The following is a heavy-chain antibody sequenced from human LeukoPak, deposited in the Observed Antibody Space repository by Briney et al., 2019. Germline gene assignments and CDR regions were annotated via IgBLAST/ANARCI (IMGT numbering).Heavy chain of an antibody. CDR1: GYPFSAHF. Sequence: ASVSVSCKASGYPFSAHFLNWVRQAPGQGLEWMGNIDTTTGNPRYAQDFTGRFVFSLDTSVSTAYLQITSLKADDTAAYYCVRGTPTPGMDYWGQGTQVTVSS. CDR2: IDTTTGNP. V-gene: IGHV7-4-1*02. D-gene: IGHD3-10*01. CDR3: VRGTPTPGMDY. J-gene: IGHJ4*02.